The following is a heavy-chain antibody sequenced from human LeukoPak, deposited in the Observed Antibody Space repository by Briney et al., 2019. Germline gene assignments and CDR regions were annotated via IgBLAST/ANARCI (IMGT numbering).Heavy chain of an antibody. J-gene: IGHJ4*02. D-gene: IGHD6-13*01. CDR2: ISGYNGDT. V-gene: IGHV1-18*01. Sequence: WASVKVSCKASGYTFTNYGISWVRQAPGQGLEWMGWISGYNGDTRNPQKLQGRITLTTDTSTSTAYMGLRSLRSDDTAVYYCARDQGTSSSPTPYYWGQGTLVTVSS. CDR1: GYTFTNYG. CDR3: ARDQGTSSSPTPYY.